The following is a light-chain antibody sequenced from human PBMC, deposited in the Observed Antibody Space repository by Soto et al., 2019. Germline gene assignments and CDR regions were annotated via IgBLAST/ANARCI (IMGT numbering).Light chain of an antibody. CDR2: GAS. CDR3: QQYGSSPPYT. J-gene: IGKJ2*01. Sequence: EIVLTQSPGTLSLSAGERATLSCRASQRVSSSSLAWYQQKPGQAPRLLIYGASSRATGIPDRFSGSGSGTDFTLTISRLEPEDFAVYYCQQYGSSPPYTFGQGTKLEIK. CDR1: QRVSSSS. V-gene: IGKV3-20*01.